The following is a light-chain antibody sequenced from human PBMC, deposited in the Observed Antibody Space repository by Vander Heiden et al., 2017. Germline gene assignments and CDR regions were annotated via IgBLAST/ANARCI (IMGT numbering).Light chain of an antibody. CDR1: SSNIRAGYD. V-gene: IGLV1-40*01. CDR3: QSYDSSLSGWV. Sequence: QSVLTQPPSVSGDPGQRVTISCTGSSSNIRAGYDVHLYQQLPGTAPKLLIYGNSNRPSGVPDRFSGSKSGTSASLAITGLQAEDEADYYCQSYDSSLSGWVFGGGTKLTVL. CDR2: GNS. J-gene: IGLJ2*01.